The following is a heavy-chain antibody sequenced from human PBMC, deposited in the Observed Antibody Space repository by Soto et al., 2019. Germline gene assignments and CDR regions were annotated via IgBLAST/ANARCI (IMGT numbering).Heavy chain of an antibody. D-gene: IGHD3-3*01. CDR2: ISGSGGST. CDR1: GFTFSSYA. J-gene: IGHJ6*02. Sequence: TGGSLRLSCAASGFTFSSYAMSWVRQAPGKGLEWVSAISGSGGSTYYADSVKGRFTISRDNSKNTLYLQMNSLRAEDTAVYYCAKDRAPYDFWSGYLPYYYYGMDVWGQGTTVTVSS. CDR3: AKDRAPYDFWSGYLPYYYYGMDV. V-gene: IGHV3-23*01.